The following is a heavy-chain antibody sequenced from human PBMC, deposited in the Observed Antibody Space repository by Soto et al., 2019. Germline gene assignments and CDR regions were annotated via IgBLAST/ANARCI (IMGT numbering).Heavy chain of an antibody. CDR2: VSGDNGHT. CDR1: GYTFTTHG. V-gene: IGHV1-18*01. D-gene: IGHD5-18*01. CDR3: AAVYRDTAMAQSPPPFDY. J-gene: IGHJ4*02. Sequence: ASVKVSCKASGYTFTTHGISWVRQAPGQGLEWMGWVSGDNGHTNYAQSLQGRVTMTTDTSTNTAYMELRSLRSDDTAVYYCAAVYRDTAMAQSPPPFDYWGQGTLVTVSS.